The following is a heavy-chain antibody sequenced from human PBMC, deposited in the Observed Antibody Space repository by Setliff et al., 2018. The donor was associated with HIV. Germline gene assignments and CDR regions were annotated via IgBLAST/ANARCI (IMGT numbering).Heavy chain of an antibody. CDR3: ARDATRGGDFDF. D-gene: IGHD1-26*01. Sequence: GGSLRLSCAASGFTFSAYSMNWVRQAPGKGPEWVANIGQDGSQRYHVDSVTGRFTISRDNAKNSLDLEMNSLKVEDTAVYYCARDATRGGDFDFWGQGTLVTVSS. CDR2: IGQDGSQR. V-gene: IGHV3-7*01. J-gene: IGHJ4*02. CDR1: GFTFSAYS.